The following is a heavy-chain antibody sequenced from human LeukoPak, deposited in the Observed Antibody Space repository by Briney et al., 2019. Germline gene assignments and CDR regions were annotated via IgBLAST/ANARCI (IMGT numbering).Heavy chain of an antibody. V-gene: IGHV3-20*04. Sequence: GGSLRLSCAASGFTFDDYGMSWVRQAPGKGLEWVSGINWNGGSTGYADSVKGRFTISGDNAKNSLYLQMNSLRAEDTALYYCAGGGWFGELLFDYWGQGTLVTVSS. D-gene: IGHD3-10*01. CDR3: AGGGWFGELLFDY. J-gene: IGHJ4*02. CDR2: INWNGGST. CDR1: GFTFDDYG.